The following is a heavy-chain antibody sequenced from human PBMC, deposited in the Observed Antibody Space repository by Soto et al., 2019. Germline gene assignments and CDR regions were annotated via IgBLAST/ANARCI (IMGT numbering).Heavy chain of an antibody. V-gene: IGHV1-69*11. D-gene: IGHD1-20*01. Sequence: QVHLVQSGTEVKKPGSSVKVSCKASGGTFSSSGFSWVRQAPGQGLEWMGMIVPSLDTTNYAQQLQARVTMTADEVTSTAYMELRSVRSEDTAVSYCARWPPPRYSADPSAVAVWGQGTRVIVSS. CDR3: ARWPPPRYSADPSAVAV. J-gene: IGHJ6*02. CDR1: GGTFSSSG. CDR2: IVPSLDTT.